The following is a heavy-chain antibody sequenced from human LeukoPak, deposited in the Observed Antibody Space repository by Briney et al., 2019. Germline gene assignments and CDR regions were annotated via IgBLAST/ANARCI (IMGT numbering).Heavy chain of an antibody. Sequence: GGSLRLSCAASGFIFRNYAMSWVRQAPGKGLEWVSGISPGGGTTYYPDSVKGRFTISRDNSKNTLYLQMNSLRAEDTAMYYCAKEYSSGWHDAFDIWGQGTMVTVSS. CDR2: ISPGGGTT. CDR3: AKEYSSGWHDAFDI. J-gene: IGHJ3*02. D-gene: IGHD6-19*01. V-gene: IGHV3-23*01. CDR1: GFIFRNYA.